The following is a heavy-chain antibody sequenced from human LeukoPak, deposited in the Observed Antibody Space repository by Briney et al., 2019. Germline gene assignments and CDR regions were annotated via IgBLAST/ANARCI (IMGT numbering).Heavy chain of an antibody. CDR1: GFTFTSSA. D-gene: IGHD2-15*01. CDR3: AAVSPRILNLVYFDY. J-gene: IGHJ4*02. V-gene: IGHV1-58*02. Sequence: ASVKVFCKASGFTFTSSAMQWVRQARGQRLEWIGWIVVGSGNTNYAQKFQERVTITRDMSTSTAYMELSSLRSEDTAVYYCAAVSPRILNLVYFDYWGQGTLVTVSS. CDR2: IVVGSGNT.